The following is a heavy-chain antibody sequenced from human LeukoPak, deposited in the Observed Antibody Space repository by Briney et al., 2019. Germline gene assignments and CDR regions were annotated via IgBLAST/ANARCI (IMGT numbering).Heavy chain of an antibody. CDR1: GYTLTGYY. V-gene: IGHV1-2*02. Sequence: ASVKVSCKASGYTLTGYYMHWVRQAPGQGLEWMGWINPNSGDTNYAQKFQGRVTMTRDTSISTAYMELSRLRSDDTALYYCAREGYCSSTSCPIYYMDVWGKGTTVTVSS. J-gene: IGHJ6*03. CDR3: AREGYCSSTSCPIYYMDV. D-gene: IGHD2-2*01. CDR2: INPNSGDT.